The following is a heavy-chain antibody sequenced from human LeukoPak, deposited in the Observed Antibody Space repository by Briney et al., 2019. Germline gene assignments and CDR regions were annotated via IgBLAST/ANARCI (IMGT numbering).Heavy chain of an antibody. D-gene: IGHD6-19*01. CDR2: IRYDGSNK. V-gene: IGHV3-30*02. CDR3: AREWRSGWYHGAFDI. CDR1: GFTFSSYG. Sequence: TGGSLRLSCAASGFTFSSYGMHWVRQAPGKGLEWVAFIRYDGSNKYYADSVKGRFTISRDNAKNSLYLQMNSLRAEDTAVYYCAREWRSGWYHGAFDIWGQGTMVTVSS. J-gene: IGHJ3*02.